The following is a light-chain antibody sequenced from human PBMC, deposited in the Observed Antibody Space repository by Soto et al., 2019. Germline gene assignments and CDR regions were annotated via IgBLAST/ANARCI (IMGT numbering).Light chain of an antibody. CDR2: EVS. CDR3: SSYTSSSTVGV. CDR1: SSDVGGYDS. Sequence: QSALTQPASVSGSPGQSITISCTGTSSDVGGYDSVSWYQQHPGKAPKLMIYEVSNRPSGVSSRFSGSKSGNTASLTISGLQAGDEADYYCSSYTSSSTVGVFGGGTKVTVL. V-gene: IGLV2-14*01. J-gene: IGLJ2*01.